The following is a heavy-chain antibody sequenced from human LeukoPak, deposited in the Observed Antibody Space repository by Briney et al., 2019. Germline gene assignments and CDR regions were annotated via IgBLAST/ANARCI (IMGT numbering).Heavy chain of an antibody. CDR3: ARLNLPAIKGAFDY. J-gene: IGHJ4*02. D-gene: IGHD2-2*01. V-gene: IGHV4-4*07. CDR2: INTSGNS. Sequence: SETLSLTFTVSGGSINIYSWSWIRQPAGKGLEWIGRINTSGNSHYNPSLKSRVTMSVDTSTNQFSLRLSSVTAADTAVYYCARLNLPAIKGAFDYWGQGTLVTVSS. CDR1: GGSINIYS.